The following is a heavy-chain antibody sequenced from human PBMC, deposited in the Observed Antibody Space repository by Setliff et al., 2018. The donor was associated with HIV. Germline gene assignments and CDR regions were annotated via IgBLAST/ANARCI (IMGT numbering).Heavy chain of an antibody. Sequence: GGSLRLSCAASELTSSNYAMTWIRQAPGKWMEWVSSLSCIGCSTYYADYVKGRFTISRDNSQNTLYLRMNSLRAEDTAVYYCAQAQTSVSGSYYQYLQHLGQGTLVTVSS. D-gene: IGHD3-10*01. CDR3: AQAQTSVSGSYYQYLQH. CDR2: LSCIGCST. V-gene: IGHV3-23*01. J-gene: IGHJ1*01. CDR1: ELTSSNYA.